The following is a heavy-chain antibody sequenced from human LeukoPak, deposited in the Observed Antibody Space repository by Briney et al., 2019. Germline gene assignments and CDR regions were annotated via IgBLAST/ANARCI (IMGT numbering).Heavy chain of an antibody. V-gene: IGHV3-43*01. CDR1: GFTFDDYN. Sequence: GGSLRLSCAASGFTFDDYNMHWVRQAPGKGLEWVSLISWDSDTYYADSVKGRFTISRDNAKNSLYLQMNSLRAEDTAVYYCARGRYGSGRYTFDDWGQGTLVAVSS. J-gene: IGHJ4*02. CDR2: ISWDSDT. CDR3: ARGRYGSGRYTFDD. D-gene: IGHD3-10*01.